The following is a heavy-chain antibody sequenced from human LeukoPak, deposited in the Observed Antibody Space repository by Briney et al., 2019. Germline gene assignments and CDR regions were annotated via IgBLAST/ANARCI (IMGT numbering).Heavy chain of an antibody. CDR2: IHYSGNN. CDR1: CGSISTYW. V-gene: IGHV4-59*01. D-gene: IGHD3-10*01. CDR3: ARGREVRGVIFDY. Sequence: SETLSLTCTVSCGSISTYWWTWIRQPPGKGLEWLGYIHYSGNNNYNPSLKSRVTISVDTSKNQFSLKLSSATAADTAVYYCARGREVRGVIFDYWGQGTLVTVSS. J-gene: IGHJ4*02.